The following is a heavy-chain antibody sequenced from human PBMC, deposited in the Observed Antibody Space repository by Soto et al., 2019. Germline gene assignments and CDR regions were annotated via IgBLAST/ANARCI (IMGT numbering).Heavy chain of an antibody. D-gene: IGHD6-19*01. CDR1: DDSFRGADYY. CDR3: ARGPGYIDGWRTFDF. J-gene: IGHJ4*02. CDR2: TYCNGDT. Sequence: SETLCLTCTVSDDSFRGADYYWIWLRQPLGKGPEWIGYTYCNGDTKYNPARTSRVTMSVDTAKYEFSLRLSSETAADTAVYFCARGPGYIDGWRTFDFWGRGILVTV. V-gene: IGHV4-61*08.